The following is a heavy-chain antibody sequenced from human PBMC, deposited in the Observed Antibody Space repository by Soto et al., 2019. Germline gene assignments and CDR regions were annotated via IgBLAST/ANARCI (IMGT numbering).Heavy chain of an antibody. Sequence: GGSLRLSCAASGFTVSSNYMSWVRQAPGKGLEWVSVIYSSGSTYYADSVKGRFTISRDNSKNTLYLQMNSLRAEDTAVYYCARGFGYYDSSGYYYDFDYWGQGTLVTVSS. CDR3: ARGFGYYDSSGYYYDFDY. V-gene: IGHV3-53*01. CDR1: GFTVSSNY. CDR2: IYSSGST. J-gene: IGHJ4*02. D-gene: IGHD3-22*01.